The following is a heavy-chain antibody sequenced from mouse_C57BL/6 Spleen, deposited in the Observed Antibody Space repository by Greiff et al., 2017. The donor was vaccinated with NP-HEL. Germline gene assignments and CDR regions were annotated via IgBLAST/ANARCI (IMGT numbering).Heavy chain of an antibody. CDR3: ARPGYDRGYYFDY. J-gene: IGHJ2*01. V-gene: IGHV5-6*01. Sequence: EVKLVESGGDLVKPGGSLKLSCAASGFTFSSYGMSWVRQTPDKRLEWVATISSGGSYTSYPDSVKGRFTISRDNAKNTLYLQMSSLKSEDTAMYYCARPGYDRGYYFDYWGQGTTLTVSS. CDR2: ISSGGSYT. CDR1: GFTFSSYG. D-gene: IGHD2-2*01.